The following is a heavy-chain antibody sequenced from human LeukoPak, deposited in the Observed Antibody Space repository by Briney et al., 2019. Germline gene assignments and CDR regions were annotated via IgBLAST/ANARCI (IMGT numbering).Heavy chain of an antibody. CDR1: GFTFSSYW. Sequence: PGGSLRLSCAASGFTFSSYWMHRVRQAPGKGLVWVSRINPDGSSTSYADSVKGRFTISRDNAKNTLYLQMNSLRAEDTAVYYCARVSIAAPHFDYWGQGTLVTVSS. V-gene: IGHV3-74*01. D-gene: IGHD6-6*01. CDR3: ARVSIAAPHFDY. CDR2: INPDGSST. J-gene: IGHJ4*02.